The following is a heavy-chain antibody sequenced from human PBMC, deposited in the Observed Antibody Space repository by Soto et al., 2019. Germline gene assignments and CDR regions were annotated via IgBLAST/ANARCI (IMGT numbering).Heavy chain of an antibody. V-gene: IGHV1-18*01. Sequence: QIQLVQSVAEVKKPGASVKVSCKASGYNFFDYGVSWVRQAPGQGLEWMGWVSPKSGNTDYARKVQGRVTMTTDISTSTAYMELRGLISDDTGVYYCARGRTVSSIGPLLVWGQGTLVSVSS. CDR1: GYNFFDYG. CDR2: VSPKSGNT. J-gene: IGHJ1*01. CDR3: ARGRTVSSIGPLLV. D-gene: IGHD1-1*01.